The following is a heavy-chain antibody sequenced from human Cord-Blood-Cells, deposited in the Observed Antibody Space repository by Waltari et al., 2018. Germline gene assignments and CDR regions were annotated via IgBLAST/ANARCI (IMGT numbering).Heavy chain of an antibody. CDR1: GYTFTSYG. V-gene: IGHV1-18*01. CDR2: ISAYNGNT. D-gene: IGHD4-17*01. CDR3: ARFMTTVVTDAFDI. Sequence: QVQLVQSGAEVKKPGASVKVSCKASGYTFTSYGISWVRQAPGQGLEWMGWISAYNGNTNYAQKLQGRVTMTRDTSISTAYMELSRLRSDDTAVYYCARFMTTVVTDAFDIWGQGTMVTVSS. J-gene: IGHJ3*02.